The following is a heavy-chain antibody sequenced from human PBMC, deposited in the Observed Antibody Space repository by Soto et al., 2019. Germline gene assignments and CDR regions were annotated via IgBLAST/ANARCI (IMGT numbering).Heavy chain of an antibody. CDR3: TGDFTPALTPGDDFDY. Sequence: EVQLVESGGGLVQPGGSLRLSCAASGFTFSNYWMHWVRQVPGKGLVWVSRINEDGTYRSYADFAKGRFTISRDNAKNTLFLKMNSLGAEDTAVYYCTGDFTPALTPGDDFDYWGQGTLVTVSS. CDR1: GFTFSNYW. J-gene: IGHJ4*02. V-gene: IGHV3-74*01. CDR2: INEDGTYR. D-gene: IGHD2-15*01.